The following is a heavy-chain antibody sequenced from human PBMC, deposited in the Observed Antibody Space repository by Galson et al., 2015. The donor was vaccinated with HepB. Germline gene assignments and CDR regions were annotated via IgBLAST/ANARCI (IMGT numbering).Heavy chain of an antibody. J-gene: IGHJ4*02. Sequence: SLRLSCAASGFTFSSYGMHWVRQAPGKGLEWVAVIWYDGISKKYADSVKGRCTISRDNSKNTLYLQMDRLRAEDTAVYYCGRESPPHDFGGTIDYWGQGTLVTVSS. V-gene: IGHV3-33*01. D-gene: IGHD4-23*01. CDR1: GFTFSSYG. CDR2: IWYDGISK. CDR3: GRESPPHDFGGTIDY.